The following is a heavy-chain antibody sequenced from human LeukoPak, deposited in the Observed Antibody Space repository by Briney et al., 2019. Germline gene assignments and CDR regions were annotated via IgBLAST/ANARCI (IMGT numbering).Heavy chain of an antibody. CDR2: IYSGGST. CDR3: ARGGPLDWFDP. J-gene: IGHJ5*02. D-gene: IGHD2-15*01. CDR1: GFTVSSNY. Sequence: AGGSLRLSCAASGFTVSSNYMSWVRQAPGKGLEWVSVIYSGGSTYYADSVKGRFTISRDNSKNTLYLQMNSLRAEDTAVYYCARGGPLDWFDPWGQGTLVTVSS. V-gene: IGHV3-53*01.